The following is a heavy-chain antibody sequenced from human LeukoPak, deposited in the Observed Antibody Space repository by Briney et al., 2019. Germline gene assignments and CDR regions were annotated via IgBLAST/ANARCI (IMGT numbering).Heavy chain of an antibody. Sequence: PSETLSLTCTVSGGTISSSSYYWGRIRQPPGKGLEWIGSIYYSGSTYYNPSLKGRVTISVDTSKNRFSLKLSSVTDADTAVYYCARNEVTWGITVIVPVEYFQHWGQGTLVTVSS. CDR1: GGTISSSSYY. J-gene: IGHJ1*01. CDR2: IYYSGST. V-gene: IGHV4-39*01. CDR3: ARNEVTWGITVIVPVEYFQH. D-gene: IGHD3-22*01.